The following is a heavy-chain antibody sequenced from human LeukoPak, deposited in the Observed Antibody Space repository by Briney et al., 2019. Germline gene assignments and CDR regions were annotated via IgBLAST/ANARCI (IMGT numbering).Heavy chain of an antibody. CDR2: IYSSGST. CDR1: GDSISSSGFY. D-gene: IGHD6-13*01. V-gene: IGHV4-31*03. Sequence: SETLSLTCTASGDSISSSGFYWSWIRQHPGKGLEWVGYIYSSGSTNYNASLKSRLTISVDTSKNQFSLRLTSVTAADTAVYYCASDSTHRAASGSFVYWGQGSLVTVSS. CDR3: ASDSTHRAASGSFVY. J-gene: IGHJ4*02.